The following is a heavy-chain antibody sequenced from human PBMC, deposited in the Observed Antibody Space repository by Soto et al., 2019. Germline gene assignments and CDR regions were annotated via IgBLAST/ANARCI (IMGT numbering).Heavy chain of an antibody. CDR3: ARVSPVVVVPYYYYGMDV. D-gene: IGHD2-15*01. J-gene: IGHJ6*02. CDR2: IYHSGST. Sequence: SETLSLTCAVSGGSISSSNWWSWVRQPPGKGLEWIGEIYHSGSTNYNPSLKSRVTISVDKSKNQFSLKLSSVTAADTAVYYCARVSPVVVVPYYYYGMDVWGQGTTVTVSS. V-gene: IGHV4-4*02. CDR1: GGSISSSNW.